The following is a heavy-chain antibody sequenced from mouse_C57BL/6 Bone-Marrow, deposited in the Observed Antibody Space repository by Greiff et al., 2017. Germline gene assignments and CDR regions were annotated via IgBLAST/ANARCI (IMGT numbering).Heavy chain of an antibody. CDR3: ARAWDYAMDY. J-gene: IGHJ4*01. V-gene: IGHV1-19*01. CDR1: GYTFTDYY. Sequence: EVQLQESGPVLVKPGASVKMSCKASGYTFTDYYMNWVKQSHGKSLEWIGVINPYNGGTSYNQRFKGKATLTVDKSSSTAYMELNSLTSEDSAVYYCARAWDYAMDYWGQGTSVTVSS. CDR2: INPYNGGT. D-gene: IGHD4-1*01.